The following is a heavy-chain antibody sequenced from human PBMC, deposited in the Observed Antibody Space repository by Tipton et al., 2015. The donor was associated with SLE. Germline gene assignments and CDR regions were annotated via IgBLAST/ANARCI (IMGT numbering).Heavy chain of an antibody. J-gene: IGHJ6*02. D-gene: IGHD3-3*01. CDR2: MRSNKIDR. V-gene: IGHV3-21*03. Sequence: SLRLSCAASGFTFSSYDFHWVRQAPGREPEWVSVMRSNKIDRYSDSVKGRFIVSRDNAENILYLQMNSLRVEDTGVYYCARQMRSGPVQKWTDALDVWGQGTTVTVSS. CDR3: ARQMRSGPVQKWTDALDV. CDR1: GFTFSSYD.